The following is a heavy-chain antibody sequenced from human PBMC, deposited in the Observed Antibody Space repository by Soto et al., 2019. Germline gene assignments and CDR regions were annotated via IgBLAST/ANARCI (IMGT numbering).Heavy chain of an antibody. CDR3: ARDGYDFWSGYYILRFDY. CDR1: GFTFSSYS. CDR2: ISSSSSTI. D-gene: IGHD3-3*01. Sequence: GGSLRLSCAASGFTFSSYSMNWVRQAPGKGLEWVSYISSSSSTIYYADSVKGRFTISRDNAKNSLYLQMNSLRAEDTAVYYCARDGYDFWSGYYILRFDYWGQGTLVTVSS. V-gene: IGHV3-48*01. J-gene: IGHJ4*02.